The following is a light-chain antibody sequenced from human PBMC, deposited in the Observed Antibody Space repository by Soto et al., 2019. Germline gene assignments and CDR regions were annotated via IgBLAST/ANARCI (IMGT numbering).Light chain of an antibody. CDR3: QQYNNWPPLT. Sequence: EIVMTQSPATLSVSPGERATPSCRASQSVSRNLAWYQQKPGQAPRLLIYGASARATGIPARFSGSGSGTDFSLTISSLQSEDFAVYYCQQYNNWPPLTFGGGTKVEIK. CDR1: QSVSRN. V-gene: IGKV3-15*01. J-gene: IGKJ4*01. CDR2: GAS.